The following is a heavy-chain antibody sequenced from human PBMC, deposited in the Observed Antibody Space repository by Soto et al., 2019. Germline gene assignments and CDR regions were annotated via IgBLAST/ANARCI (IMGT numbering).Heavy chain of an antibody. Sequence: SVKVSCKASGGTFSRYAISWVRQAPGQGLEWMGGIIPIFGTANYAQKFQGRVTIAADESTSTAYMELSSLRFEDTAVYYCARAIVGPTTTGWLDPWGQETLVTVS. CDR3: ARAIVGPTTTGWLDP. J-gene: IGHJ5*02. CDR1: GGTFSRYA. D-gene: IGHD1-26*01. V-gene: IGHV1-69*13. CDR2: IIPIFGTA.